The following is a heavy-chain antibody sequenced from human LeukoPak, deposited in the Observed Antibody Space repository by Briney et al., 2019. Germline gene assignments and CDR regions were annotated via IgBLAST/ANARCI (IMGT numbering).Heavy chain of an antibody. CDR3: ASGIGYCSGGSCYLDAFDI. Sequence: GGSLRLSCSASGFTFSSYSMHWVRQAPGKGLEWVSSIGSSSSYIYYADSVKGRFTISRDNAKNSLSLQMNSLRAEDTSVYYCASGIGYCSGGSCYLDAFDIWGQGTMVTVSS. J-gene: IGHJ3*02. V-gene: IGHV3-21*01. CDR2: IGSSSSYI. CDR1: GFTFSSYS. D-gene: IGHD2-15*01.